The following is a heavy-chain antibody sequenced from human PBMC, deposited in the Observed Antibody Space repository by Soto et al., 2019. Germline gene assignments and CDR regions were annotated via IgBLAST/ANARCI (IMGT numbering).Heavy chain of an antibody. CDR1: GGTFSSYA. CDR2: IIPIFGTA. CDR3: ARARYYYDSSGYYYFDY. J-gene: IGHJ4*02. D-gene: IGHD3-22*01. V-gene: IGHV1-69*12. Sequence: QVQLVQSGAEVKKHGSSVKVSCKASGGTFSSYAISWVRQAPGQGLEWMGGIIPIFGTANYAQKFQGRVTITADESTSTAYMELSSLRSEDTAVYYCARARYYYDSSGYYYFDYWGQGTLVTVSS.